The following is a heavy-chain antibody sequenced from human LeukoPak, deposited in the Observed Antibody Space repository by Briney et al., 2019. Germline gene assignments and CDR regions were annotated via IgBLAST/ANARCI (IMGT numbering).Heavy chain of an antibody. CDR3: AREGEGYSYGPDY. J-gene: IGHJ4*02. CDR1: GGSISSGGYY. Sequence: SETLSLTCTVSGGSISSGGYYWSWIRQHPGKGLEWIGYIYYGGSTYYNPSLKSRVTISVDTSKNQFSLKLSSVTAADTAVYYCAREGEGYSYGPDYWGQGTLVTVSS. V-gene: IGHV4-31*03. CDR2: IYYGGST. D-gene: IGHD5-18*01.